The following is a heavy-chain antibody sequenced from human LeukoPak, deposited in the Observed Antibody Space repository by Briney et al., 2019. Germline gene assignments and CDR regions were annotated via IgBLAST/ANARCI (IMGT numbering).Heavy chain of an antibody. D-gene: IGHD2-15*01. J-gene: IGHJ5*02. CDR3: ARSDIRPGWFDP. CDR2: INPRGGST. V-gene: IGHV1-46*01. CDR1: GYLFITYY. Sequence: ASVEVSCKASGYLFITYYMHWVRQAPGQGLEWMGIINPRGGSTSYAQKFQGRVTMTRDTSTSTVHMELSSLRSEDTAVYYCARSDIRPGWFDPWGQGTLVTVSS.